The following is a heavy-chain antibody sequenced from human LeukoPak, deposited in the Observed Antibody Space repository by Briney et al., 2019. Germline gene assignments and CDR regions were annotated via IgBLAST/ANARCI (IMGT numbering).Heavy chain of an antibody. Sequence: SETLSLTCAVYGGSFSGYYWSWIRQPPGKGLEWIGEINHSGSTNYNPSLKSRVTISVDTSKNQFSLKLSSVTAADTAVYYCARTKGLQPPFDYWGQGTLVTVSS. J-gene: IGHJ4*02. CDR1: GGSFSGYY. D-gene: IGHD5-24*01. CDR3: ARTKGLQPPFDY. CDR2: INHSGST. V-gene: IGHV4-34*01.